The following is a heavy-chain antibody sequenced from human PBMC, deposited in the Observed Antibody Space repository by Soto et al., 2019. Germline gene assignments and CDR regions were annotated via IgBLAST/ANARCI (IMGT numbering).Heavy chain of an antibody. J-gene: IGHJ2*01. CDR2: INAANGDT. D-gene: IGHD3-16*01. Sequence: QVQLVQSGTEVKKPGASVKVSCKASGYTFTSYGIHWVRQAPGQRLEWMGWINAANGDTKYSPKFQGRVTITRDTSASTAYMELSSLRSEDTAVYYCARDPGGAPDPHWYFDLWGRGTLVTVSS. V-gene: IGHV1-3*01. CDR1: GYTFTSYG. CDR3: ARDPGGAPDPHWYFDL.